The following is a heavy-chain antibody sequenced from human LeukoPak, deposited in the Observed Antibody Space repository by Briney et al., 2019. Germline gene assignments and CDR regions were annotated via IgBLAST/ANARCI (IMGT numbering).Heavy chain of an antibody. V-gene: IGHV3-74*01. CDR2: INSDGSST. Sequence: GGSLRLSCAASGFTFSSYWMHWVRQAPGKGLVWVSRINSDGSSTSYADSVKGRFTISRDNAKNTLYLQMNSLRAENTAVYYCAKTYSSSWYPLGYWGQGTLVTVSS. CDR1: GFTFSSYW. D-gene: IGHD6-13*01. CDR3: AKTYSSSWYPLGY. J-gene: IGHJ4*02.